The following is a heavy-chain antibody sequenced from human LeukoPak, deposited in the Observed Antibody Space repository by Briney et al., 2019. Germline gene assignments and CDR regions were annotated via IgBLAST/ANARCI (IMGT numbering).Heavy chain of an antibody. CDR3: ARGAVAGKYFFDS. CDR2: IYTSGST. D-gene: IGHD6-19*01. V-gene: IGHV4-61*02. Sequence: SETLSLTCTVSGGSISSGSYYWSWIRQPAGKGLEWIGRIYTSGSTNYNPSLKSRVTISVDTSKNQFSLKLSSVTAADTAVYYCARGAVAGKYFFDSWGQGTLVTVPS. J-gene: IGHJ4*02. CDR1: GGSISSGSYY.